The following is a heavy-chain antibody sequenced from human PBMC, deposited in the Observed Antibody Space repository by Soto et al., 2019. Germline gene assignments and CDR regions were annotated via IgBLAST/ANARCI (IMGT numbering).Heavy chain of an antibody. Sequence: SETLSLTCTVSGGSISSYYWSWIRQPPGKGLEWIGYIYYTGSTNYNPSLKSRVTISVDTSKNQFSLKLTSMTAADTAVYYCARHNYGSGSTYFDYWGQGTLVTVSS. CDR2: IYYTGST. J-gene: IGHJ4*02. CDR1: GGSISSYY. V-gene: IGHV4-59*08. D-gene: IGHD3-10*01. CDR3: ARHNYGSGSTYFDY.